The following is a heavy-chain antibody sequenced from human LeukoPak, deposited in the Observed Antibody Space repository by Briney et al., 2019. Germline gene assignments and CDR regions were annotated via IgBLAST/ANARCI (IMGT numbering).Heavy chain of an antibody. V-gene: IGHV4-4*07. Sequence: SETLPLTCTVSGGSISSYYWNWIRQPAGKGLEWIGRIHTSGSTNYNPSLKSRVTMSVDTSKNQFSLKVTSVTAADTAVYYCARGLVQDYYYYYMDVWGKGTTVTVSS. CDR2: IHTSGST. D-gene: IGHD1-1*01. CDR1: GGSISSYY. J-gene: IGHJ6*03. CDR3: ARGLVQDYYYYYMDV.